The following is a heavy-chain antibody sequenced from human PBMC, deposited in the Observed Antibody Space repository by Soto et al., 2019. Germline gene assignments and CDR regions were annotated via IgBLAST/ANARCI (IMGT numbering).Heavy chain of an antibody. CDR2: IYYSGST. Sequence: QVQLQESGPGLVKPSQTLSLTCTVSGGSISSGGYYWSWIRQHPGKGLEWIGYIYYSGSTYYNPSLKRRVTISVDTSKNQFALKLSSVTAADTAVYYCARGGYGPHPSIYYFDYWGQGTLVTVSS. D-gene: IGHD5-18*01. V-gene: IGHV4-31*03. J-gene: IGHJ4*02. CDR1: GGSISSGGYY. CDR3: ARGGYGPHPSIYYFDY.